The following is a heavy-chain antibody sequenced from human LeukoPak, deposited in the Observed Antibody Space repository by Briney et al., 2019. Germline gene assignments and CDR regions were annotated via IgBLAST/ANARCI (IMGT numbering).Heavy chain of an antibody. CDR1: GGTFSSYA. V-gene: IGHV1-69*01. D-gene: IGHD5-12*01. J-gene: IGHJ4*02. CDR3: ARVYTGVATRVYFDY. Sequence: SVKVSCKASGGTFSSYAISWVRQAPGQGLEWMGGIIPIFGTANYAQKFQGRVTITADESTSTAYMELSSLRSEDTAVYYCARVYTGVATRVYFDYWGQGTLVTVSS. CDR2: IIPIFGTA.